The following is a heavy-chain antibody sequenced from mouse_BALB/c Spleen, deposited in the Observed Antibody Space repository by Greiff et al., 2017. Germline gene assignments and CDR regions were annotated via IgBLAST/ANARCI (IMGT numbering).Heavy chain of an antibody. J-gene: IGHJ3*01. V-gene: IGHV1S22*01. CDR3: TGGYYSSGNGGFAY. CDR1: GYTFTSYC. D-gene: IGHD1-1*01. Sequence: LQEPGSELVRPGASVKLSCTASGYTFTSYCMHWVKQRHGQGLEWIGYIYPGSGSTNYDEKFKSKGTMTVDTSSSTAYMQLSSLTSEDSAVYYGTGGYYSSGNGGFAYWGQGTLVTVSA. CDR2: IYPGSGST.